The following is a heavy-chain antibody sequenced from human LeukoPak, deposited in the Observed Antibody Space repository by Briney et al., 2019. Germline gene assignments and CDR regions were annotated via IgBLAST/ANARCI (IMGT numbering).Heavy chain of an antibody. CDR1: GDSVSSDSAA. CDR2: TYFRSKWYY. J-gene: IGHJ4*02. Sequence: SQTLSLTCDISGDSVSSDSAAWNWIRQSPSRGLEWLARTYFRSKWYYDYALAVKGRITINPDTSKNQFSLQLNSVTPEDTAVYFCARDPVGGSTIFDSWGQGTLVTVFS. D-gene: IGHD1-26*01. CDR3: ARDPVGGSTIFDS. V-gene: IGHV6-1*01.